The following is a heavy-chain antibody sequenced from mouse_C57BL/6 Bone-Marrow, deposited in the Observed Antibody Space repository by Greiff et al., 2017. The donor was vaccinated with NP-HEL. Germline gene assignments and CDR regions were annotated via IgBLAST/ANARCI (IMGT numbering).Heavy chain of an antibody. Sequence: VQVVESGAELARPGASVKLSCKASGYTFTSYGISWVKQRTGQGLEWIGEIYPRSGNTYYNEKFKGKATLTADKSSSTAYMELRSLTSEDSAVYFCAREVDYEGAYWGQGTLVTVSA. CDR3: AREVDYEGAY. J-gene: IGHJ3*01. D-gene: IGHD2-4*01. CDR2: IYPRSGNT. CDR1: GYTFTSYG. V-gene: IGHV1-81*01.